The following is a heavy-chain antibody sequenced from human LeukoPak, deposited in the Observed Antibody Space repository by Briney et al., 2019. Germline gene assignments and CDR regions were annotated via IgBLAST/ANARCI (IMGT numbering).Heavy chain of an antibody. V-gene: IGHV1-3*01. J-gene: IGHJ4*02. CDR2: INAGNGNT. Sequence: ASVKVSCKASGYTFTGYYMHWVRQAPGQGLEWMGWINAGNGNTKYSQKFQGRVTITRDTSASTAYMELSSLRSEDTAVYYCARSYYDREFDYWGQGTLVTVSS. CDR3: ARSYYDREFDY. CDR1: GYTFTGYY. D-gene: IGHD3-22*01.